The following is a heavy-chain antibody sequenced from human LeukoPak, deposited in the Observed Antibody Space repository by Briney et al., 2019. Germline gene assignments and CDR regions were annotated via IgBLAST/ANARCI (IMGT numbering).Heavy chain of an antibody. CDR2: IGTAGDT. CDR3: ARWRDGYNYFDY. V-gene: IGHV3-13*01. D-gene: IGHD5-24*01. J-gene: IGHJ4*02. CDR1: GFTFSSYD. Sequence: GGSLRLSCAASGFTFSSYDMHWVRQATGKGLEWVSAIGTAGDTYYPGSVKGRFTISRENAKNSLYLQMNSLRAGDTAVYYCARWRDGYNYFDYWGQGTLVTVSS.